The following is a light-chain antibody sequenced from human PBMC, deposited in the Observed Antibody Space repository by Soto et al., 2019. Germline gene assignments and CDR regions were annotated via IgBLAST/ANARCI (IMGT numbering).Light chain of an antibody. V-gene: IGKV3-15*01. CDR3: QHYNSWPWT. CDR1: QSVTSN. J-gene: IGKJ1*01. CDR2: GAS. Sequence: EIVMTQSPGTLSVSPGERATLSCRASQSVTSNLAWYQQKPGQAPRLLIYGASTRATGVPARFSGSGSGTEVTLTISSLQSEDFAVYYCQHYNSWPWTFGQGTKVDIK.